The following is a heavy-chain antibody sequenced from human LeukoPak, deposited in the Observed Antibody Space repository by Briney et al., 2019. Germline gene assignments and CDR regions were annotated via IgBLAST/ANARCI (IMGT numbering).Heavy chain of an antibody. CDR2: IYSGGST. Sequence: QPGGSLRLSCAASGFTVSSNYMSWVRQAPGKGLEWVSVIYSGGSTYYADSVKGRFTISRDNSKNTLYLQMNSLRAEDTAVYYCAREGYYGSGSYYTRHFDYWGQGTLVTVSS. V-gene: IGHV3-53*01. D-gene: IGHD3-10*01. CDR1: GFTVSSNY. J-gene: IGHJ4*02. CDR3: AREGYYGSGSYYTRHFDY.